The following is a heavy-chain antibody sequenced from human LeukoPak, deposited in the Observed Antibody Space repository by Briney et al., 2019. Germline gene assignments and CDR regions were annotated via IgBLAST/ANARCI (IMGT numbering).Heavy chain of an antibody. D-gene: IGHD2-2*01. J-gene: IGHJ5*02. CDR3: ARVGSTSTNWFDP. CDR2: IYHSGST. V-gene: IGHV4-38-2*01. Sequence: PSETLSLTCAVTGYSISSGYYWGWIRQPPGKGLEWIGSIYHSGSTYYNPSLKSRVTISVDTSKNQFSLKLSSVTAADTAVYYCARVGSTSTNWFDPWGQGTLVTVSS. CDR1: GYSISSGYY.